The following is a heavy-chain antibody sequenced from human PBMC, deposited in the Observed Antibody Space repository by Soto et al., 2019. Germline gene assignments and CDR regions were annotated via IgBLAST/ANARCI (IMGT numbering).Heavy chain of an antibody. D-gene: IGHD1-26*01. CDR1: GFTFSAYW. CDR2: INGGGSTT. V-gene: IGHV3-74*01. CDR3: ARVVAHYNGSYRTIDY. J-gene: IGHJ4*02. Sequence: EVQLVESGGGLVQPGGSLRLSCAASGFTFSAYWMYWVRQAPGKGLVWVSSINGGGSTTSYADSVKGRFTVSRDNAQNTLSLEMNRLRAEDTAVYYCARVVAHYNGSYRTIDYWGQGTLVTVSS.